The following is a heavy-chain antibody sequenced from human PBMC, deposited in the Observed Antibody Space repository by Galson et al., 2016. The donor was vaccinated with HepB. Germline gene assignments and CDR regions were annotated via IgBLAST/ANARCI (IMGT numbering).Heavy chain of an antibody. CDR2: ISSSISSI. Sequence: SLRLSCAASGFTFSSYTMNWVRQAPGKGLEWVSYISSSISSIYYADSVKGRFTISRDNAKNSLYLQMNSLSDEDTAVYYCATHYCSGGSCYSAAPGYWYFDLWGRGTLVTVSS. V-gene: IGHV3-48*02. D-gene: IGHD2-15*01. CDR3: ATHYCSGGSCYSAAPGYWYFDL. CDR1: GFTFSSYT. J-gene: IGHJ2*01.